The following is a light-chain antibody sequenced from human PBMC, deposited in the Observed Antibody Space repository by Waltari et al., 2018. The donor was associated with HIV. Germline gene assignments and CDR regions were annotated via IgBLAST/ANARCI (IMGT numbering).Light chain of an antibody. V-gene: IGKV2-28*01. J-gene: IGKJ2*01. CDR2: LAS. CDR3: LQGLRAPFA. CDR1: ESLLHGNNKRHY. Sequence: DILISQSPPSLSVTPVESASISCSSTESLLHGNNKRHYIDWYVQKPGQTPRLLIYLASSRASGVPDRFECIGSGTNFTLRITKVAPEDVGTYYCLQGLRAPFAFGQGT.